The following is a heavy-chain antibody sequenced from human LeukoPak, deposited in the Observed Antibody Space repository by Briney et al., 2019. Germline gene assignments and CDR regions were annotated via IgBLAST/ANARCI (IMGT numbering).Heavy chain of an antibody. J-gene: IGHJ4*02. CDR3: TTVARHSSGWLFDY. CDR1: GFTFSNAW. Sequence: GGPLRLSCAASGFTFSNAWMSWVRQAPGKGLEWVGRIKSKTDGGTTDYAAPVKGRFTISRDDSKNTLYLQMNSLKTEDTAVYYCTTVARHSSGWLFDYWGQGTLVTVSS. CDR2: IKSKTDGGTT. V-gene: IGHV3-15*01. D-gene: IGHD6-19*01.